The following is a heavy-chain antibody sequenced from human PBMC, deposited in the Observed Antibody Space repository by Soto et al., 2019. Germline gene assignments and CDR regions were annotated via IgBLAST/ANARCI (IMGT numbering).Heavy chain of an antibody. D-gene: IGHD3-9*01. CDR1: GFTFSSYA. CDR2: ISSDGSNK. CDR3: ARVLTGYFKSPNFDY. V-gene: IGHV3-30-3*01. J-gene: IGHJ4*02. Sequence: WGSLRLSCAASGFTFSSYAMHCVRQAPCKGLEWVAFISSDGSNKYYADSVKGRFTLSRDNSNNTLYLQMSSLRAEDTAVYYCARVLTGYFKSPNFDYWGQGTLVTVSS.